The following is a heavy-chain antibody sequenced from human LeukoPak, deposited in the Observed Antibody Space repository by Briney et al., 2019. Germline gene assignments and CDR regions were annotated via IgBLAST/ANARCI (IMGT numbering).Heavy chain of an antibody. CDR3: ARRRVRGVIITEFLDY. CDR2: VNHSGST. D-gene: IGHD3-10*01. CDR1: GGSFSGYY. Sequence: PSETLSLTCAVYGGSFSGYYWSWIRQPPGKGLEWIGEVNHSGSTNYNPSLKSRVTISVDTSKNQFSLKLSSVTAADTAVYYCARRRVRGVIITEFLDYWGQGTLVTVSS. J-gene: IGHJ4*02. V-gene: IGHV4-34*01.